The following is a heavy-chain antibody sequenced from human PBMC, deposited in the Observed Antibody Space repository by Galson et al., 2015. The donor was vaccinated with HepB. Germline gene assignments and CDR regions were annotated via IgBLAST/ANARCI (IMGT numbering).Heavy chain of an antibody. J-gene: IGHJ3*02. CDR1: GFTFSSYA. Sequence: SLRLSCAASGFTFSSYAMHWVRQAPGKGLEYVSAISSNGGSTYYADSVKGRFTISRDNSKNTLYLQMSSLRAEDTAVYYCVKDQGVAGGLGVAAAGTLWDDAFDIWGQGTMVTVSS. CDR3: VKDQGVAGGLGVAAAGTLWDDAFDI. CDR2: ISSNGGST. D-gene: IGHD6-13*01. V-gene: IGHV3-64D*06.